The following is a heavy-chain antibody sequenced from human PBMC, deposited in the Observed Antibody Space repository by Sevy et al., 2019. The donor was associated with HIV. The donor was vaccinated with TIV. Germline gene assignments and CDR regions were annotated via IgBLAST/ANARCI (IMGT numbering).Heavy chain of an antibody. Sequence: SETLSLTCAVSGGSISSGGYSWSWIRQPPGKGLEWIGYMYHSGSTYYNPSLKSRVTISVDRSKNQFSLRLSSVTAADTAVYYCARGDPSSAFDYWGQGTLVTVSS. CDR3: ARGDPSSAFDY. CDR2: MYHSGST. J-gene: IGHJ4*02. D-gene: IGHD3-3*01. CDR1: GGSISSGGYS. V-gene: IGHV4-30-2*01.